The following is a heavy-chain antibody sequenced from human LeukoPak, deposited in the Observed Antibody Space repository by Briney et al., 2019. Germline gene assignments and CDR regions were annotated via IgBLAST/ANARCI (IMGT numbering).Heavy chain of an antibody. CDR2: IYSGGST. V-gene: IGHV3-53*01. CDR1: GFTVSSNY. D-gene: IGHD5-24*01. J-gene: IGHJ4*02. CDR3: ASRPLDQALTEMAPDY. Sequence: PGGSLRLSCAAPGFTVSSNYMSWVRQAPGKGLEWVSVIYSGGSTYYADSVKGRFTISRDNSKNTLYLQMNSLRAEDTAVYYCASRPLDQALTEMAPDYWGQGTLVTVSS.